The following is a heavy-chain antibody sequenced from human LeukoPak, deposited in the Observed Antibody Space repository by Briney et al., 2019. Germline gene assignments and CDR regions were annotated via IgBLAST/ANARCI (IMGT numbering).Heavy chain of an antibody. CDR3: ARVTTVSIYNYYYMDV. D-gene: IGHD4-17*01. CDR2: INHSGST. V-gene: IGHV4-34*01. J-gene: IGHJ6*03. CDR1: GGSFSGYY. Sequence: PSETLSLTCAVYGGSFSGYYWSWIRQPPGKGLEWIGEINHSGSTNYNPSLKSRVTISVDTSKNQFSLKLTSVTAADTAVYFCARVTTVSIYNYYYMDVWNKGTTVTVSS.